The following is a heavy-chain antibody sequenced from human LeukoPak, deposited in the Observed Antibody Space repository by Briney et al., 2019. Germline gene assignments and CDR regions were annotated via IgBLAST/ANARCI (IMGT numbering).Heavy chain of an antibody. J-gene: IGHJ4*02. CDR3: ASSIVGAKDRLWYLDY. CDR2: MNPNSGNT. D-gene: IGHD1-26*01. CDR1: GYTFTSYD. V-gene: IGHV1-8*01. Sequence: ASVKVSCKASGYTFTSYDINWVRQATGQGLEWMGWMNPNSGNTGYAQKFQGRVTITADKSTSTAYMELSSLRSEDTAVYYCASSIVGAKDRLWYLDYWGQGTLVTVSS.